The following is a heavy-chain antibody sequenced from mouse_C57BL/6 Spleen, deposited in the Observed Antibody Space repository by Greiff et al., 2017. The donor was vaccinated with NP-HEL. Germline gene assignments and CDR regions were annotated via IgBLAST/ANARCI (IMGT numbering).Heavy chain of an antibody. CDR3: ARPLITTSYAMDY. V-gene: IGHV1-69*01. J-gene: IGHJ4*01. CDR1: GYTFTSYW. CDR2: IDPSDSYT. Sequence: QVQLQQPGAELVMPGASVKLSCKASGYTFTSYWMHWVKQRPGQGLEWIGEIDPSDSYTNYNQKFKGKSTLTVDKSSSTAYMQLSSLTSEDSAVYYCARPLITTSYAMDYWGQGTSVTVSS. D-gene: IGHD1-1*01.